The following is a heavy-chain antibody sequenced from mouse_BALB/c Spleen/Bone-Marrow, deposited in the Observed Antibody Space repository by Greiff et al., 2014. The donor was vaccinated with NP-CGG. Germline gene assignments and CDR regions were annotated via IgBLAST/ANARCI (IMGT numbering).Heavy chain of an antibody. CDR2: IWSGGST. D-gene: IGHD3-1*01. Sequence: QVQLQQSGPGLVQPSQSLSITCTVSGFSLSSYGVHWVRQSPGKGLEWLGVIWSGGSTDYIAAFISRMTINKDKSKSQVFFKMTSLQASDTAIYYCASNHRSCYFDYWGQGTTLTVSS. J-gene: IGHJ2*01. CDR3: ASNHRSCYFDY. V-gene: IGHV2-2*02. CDR1: GFSLSSYG.